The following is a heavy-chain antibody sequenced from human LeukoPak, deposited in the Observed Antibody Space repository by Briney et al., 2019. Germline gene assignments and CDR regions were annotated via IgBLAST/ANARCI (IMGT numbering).Heavy chain of an antibody. J-gene: IGHJ5*02. V-gene: IGHV4-34*01. Sequence: SETLSLTCAVYGGSFSGYYWSWIRQPPGKGLEWIGEINHSGSTNYNPSLKSRVTISVDTSKNQFSLKLSSVTAADTAVYYCARVRGDYYGSDNWFDPWGPGTLVTVSS. D-gene: IGHD3-10*01. CDR1: GGSFSGYY. CDR3: ARVRGDYYGSDNWFDP. CDR2: INHSGST.